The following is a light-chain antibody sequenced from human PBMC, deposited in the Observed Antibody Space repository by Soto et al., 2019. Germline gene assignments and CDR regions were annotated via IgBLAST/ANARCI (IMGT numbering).Light chain of an antibody. Sequence: QAVVTQSPSASASLGASVKLTCTLSSGHSSYAIAWHQQQPEKGPRYLIKLNSDGSHSKGDGIPDRFSGSSSGAERYLTISSLQSEDEADYYCQTWGTGIHVVFGGGTKLTVL. CDR3: QTWGTGIHVV. V-gene: IGLV4-69*01. CDR1: SGHSSYA. CDR2: LNSDGSH. J-gene: IGLJ2*01.